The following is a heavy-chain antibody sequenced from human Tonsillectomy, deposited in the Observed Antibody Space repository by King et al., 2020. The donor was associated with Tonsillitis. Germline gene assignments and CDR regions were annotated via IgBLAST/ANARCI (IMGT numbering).Heavy chain of an antibody. D-gene: IGHD6-6*01. V-gene: IGHV4-59*08. J-gene: IGHJ6*03. CDR2: IYYTGST. CDR3: ARLLSSSDYYYYYFYMDV. CDR1: GGSISGYY. Sequence: VQLQESGPGLVKPSETLSLTCTVSGGSISGYYWSWIRQPPGKGLEWIGYIYYTGSTNYNPSLKSRVTISVDKSKNQFSLKLSSVTAADTAVYYCARLLSSSDYYYYYFYMDVWGKGTTVTVSS.